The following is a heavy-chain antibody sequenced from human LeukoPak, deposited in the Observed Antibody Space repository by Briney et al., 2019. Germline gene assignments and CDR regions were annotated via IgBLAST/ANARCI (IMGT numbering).Heavy chain of an antibody. CDR1: GFTFSGFS. D-gene: IGHD2/OR15-2a*01. J-gene: IGHJ5*02. V-gene: IGHV3-64*02. Sequence: GGSLRLSCAASGFTFSGFSMQWIRQAPGRGREYVSAINGNGDKTFYTVSVRGRFTIFRDNSKNTLFLQMGSLRGEDTALYFCARIGMENFYDLWGQGTLVTVSS. CDR3: ARIGMENFYDL. CDR2: INGNGDKT.